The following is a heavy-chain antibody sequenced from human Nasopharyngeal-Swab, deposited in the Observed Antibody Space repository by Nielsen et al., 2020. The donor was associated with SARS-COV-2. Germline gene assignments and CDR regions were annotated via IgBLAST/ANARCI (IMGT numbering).Heavy chain of an antibody. CDR2: INPNSGGT. CDR1: GYTFTGYY. D-gene: IGHD2-2*01. Sequence: ASVKVSCKASGYTFTGYYMHWVRQAPGQGLEWMGRINPNSGGTNYAQKFQGRVTMTRDTSISTAYMELSRLRSDDTAVYYCARGFSGLSALLCSSTSCLDAFDIWGQGTMVTVSS. J-gene: IGHJ3*02. CDR3: ARGFSGLSALLCSSTSCLDAFDI. V-gene: IGHV1-2*06.